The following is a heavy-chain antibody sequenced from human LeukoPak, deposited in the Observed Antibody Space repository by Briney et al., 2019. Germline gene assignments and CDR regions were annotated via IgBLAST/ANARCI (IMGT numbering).Heavy chain of an antibody. CDR3: ARVFGHGDYSLDY. D-gene: IGHD4-17*01. Sequence: GGSLRLSCAASGFTFSSYSMNWVRQAPGKGLEWVSYISSSSYIYYADSVKGRFTISRDNAKNSLYLQMNSLRAEDTAVYYCARVFGHGDYSLDYWGQGTLVTVSS. V-gene: IGHV3-21*05. CDR2: ISSSSYI. J-gene: IGHJ4*02. CDR1: GFTFSSYS.